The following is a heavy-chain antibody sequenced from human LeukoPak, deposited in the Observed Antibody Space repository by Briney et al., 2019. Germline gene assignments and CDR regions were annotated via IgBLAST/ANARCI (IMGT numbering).Heavy chain of an antibody. CDR3: ARGGFTVTTGYFDY. CDR1: GGSTSSYY. D-gene: IGHD4-17*01. V-gene: IGHV4-4*07. J-gene: IGHJ4*02. CDR2: IYTSGST. Sequence: SETLSLTCTVSGGSTSSYYWSWIRQPAGKGLEWIGRIYTSGSTNYNPSLKSRVTMSVDTSKNQFSLKLSSVTAADTVVYYCARGGFTVTTGYFDYWGQGTLVTVSS.